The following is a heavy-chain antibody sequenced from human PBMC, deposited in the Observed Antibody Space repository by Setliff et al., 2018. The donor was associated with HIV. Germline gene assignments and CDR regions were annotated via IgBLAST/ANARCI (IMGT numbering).Heavy chain of an antibody. CDR1: GYTFTSYG. V-gene: IGHV1-18*01. J-gene: IGHJ3*02. D-gene: IGHD3-3*01. Sequence: ASVKVSCKASGYTFTSYGISWVRQAPGHGLEWMGWISAYSGNTNYAQKLQGRVTMTTDTSTSTAYMELRSLRSDDTAVYYCARVAWYYSFWSGLGDAFDIWGQGTMVTVSS. CDR2: ISAYSGNT. CDR3: ARVAWYYSFWSGLGDAFDI.